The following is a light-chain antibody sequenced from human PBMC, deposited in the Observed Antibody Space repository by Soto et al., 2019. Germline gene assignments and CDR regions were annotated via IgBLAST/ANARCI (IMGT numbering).Light chain of an antibody. CDR2: GAS. V-gene: IGKV3-20*01. J-gene: IGKJ1*01. CDR3: QQYAKAPLT. CDR1: QIVSGNY. Sequence: EIVMTQSPATLSVSPGERATLSCRASQIVSGNYLAWYQQKPGQAPRLVVYGASSRATGVPDRFSASGSGTDFTLTISRLEPEDFAVYYCQQYAKAPLTFGQGTKVDIK.